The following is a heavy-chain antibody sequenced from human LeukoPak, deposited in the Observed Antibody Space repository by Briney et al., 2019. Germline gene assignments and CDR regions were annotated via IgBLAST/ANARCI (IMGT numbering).Heavy chain of an antibody. V-gene: IGHV4-39*01. Sequence: SETLSPTCTVSGGSISSSNYHWGWIRQPPGKGLEWIGSIYYSGSTYYNPSLKSRVTISVDTSKNQFSLKLSSVTAADTAVYYCARRRGRASFDYWGQGTLVTVSP. CDR3: ARRRGRASFDY. J-gene: IGHJ4*02. CDR1: GGSISSSNYH. CDR2: IYYSGST.